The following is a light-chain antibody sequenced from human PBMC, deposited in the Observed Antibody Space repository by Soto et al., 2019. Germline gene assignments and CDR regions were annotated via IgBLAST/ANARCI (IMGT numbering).Light chain of an antibody. CDR1: QSISTH. J-gene: IGKJ1*01. CDR3: QQSYTSWWT. Sequence: IPMAQAPSSLSAYVADRVSITCLASQSISTHLSWYQQKSEKAPKRLSYAASSLQCWVPSRPTGSGSGTDFTLTISSLQPADFETYYCQQSYTSWWTFGQGTKVDI. V-gene: IGKV1-39*01. CDR2: AAS.